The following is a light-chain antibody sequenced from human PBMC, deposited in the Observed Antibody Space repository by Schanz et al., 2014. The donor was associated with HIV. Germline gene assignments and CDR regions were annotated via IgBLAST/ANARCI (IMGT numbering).Light chain of an antibody. CDR2: GAS. CDR3: QYFGNSGGT. V-gene: IGKV3-11*01. CDR1: QSVSRF. Sequence: EIVLTQSPATLSLSPGERATLSCRASQSVSRFLAWYQQKPGQAPRLLIYGASTRATGVPDRFSGSGSGTDFTLTISSLEPEDFAVYYCQYFGNSGGTFGGGTKVDIK. J-gene: IGKJ4*01.